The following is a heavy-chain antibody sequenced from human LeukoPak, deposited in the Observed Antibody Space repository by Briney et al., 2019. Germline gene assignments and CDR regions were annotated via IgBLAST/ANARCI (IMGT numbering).Heavy chain of an antibody. J-gene: IGHJ4*02. V-gene: IGHV1-8*01. Sequence: ASVKVSCKASGYTFTSYDINWVRQATGQGPEWMGWMNPNSGNTGYAQKFQGRVTMTRNTSISTAYMELSSLRSEDTAVYYCATIRGYSYGFDYWGQGTLVTVSS. CDR2: MNPNSGNT. CDR3: ATIRGYSYGFDY. CDR1: GYTFTSYD. D-gene: IGHD5-18*01.